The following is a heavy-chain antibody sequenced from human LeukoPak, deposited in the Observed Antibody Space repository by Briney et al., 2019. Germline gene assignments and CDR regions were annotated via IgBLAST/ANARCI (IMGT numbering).Heavy chain of an antibody. D-gene: IGHD4-17*01. CDR3: ARRFGDYGNWFDP. CDR2: ISSSSSYI. V-gene: IGHV3-21*01. CDR1: GFTFGSYS. J-gene: IGHJ5*02. Sequence: GGSLRLSCAASGFTFGSYSMNWVRQAPGKGLEWVSSISSSSSYIYYADSVKGRFTISRDNAKNSLYLQMNSLRAEDTAVYYCARRFGDYGNWFDPWGQGTLVTVSS.